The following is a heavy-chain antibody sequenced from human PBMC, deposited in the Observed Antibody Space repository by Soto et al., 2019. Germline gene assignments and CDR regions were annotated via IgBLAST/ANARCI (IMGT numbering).Heavy chain of an antibody. CDR1: DGSLSPNY. CDR2: IYYAGTT. J-gene: IGHJ4*02. D-gene: IGHD3-22*01. CDR3: ARLGAYYQALDS. V-gene: IGHV4-59*08. Sequence: QVQLQESGPGLVKPSETLSLRCTVSDGSLSPNYWTWIRQAPGKGLEWIGYIYYAGTTTYNPSLRRRVSISIATSKNEVSLKLASVTAADTAVYYCARLGAYYQALDSWGQGTLVTGSS.